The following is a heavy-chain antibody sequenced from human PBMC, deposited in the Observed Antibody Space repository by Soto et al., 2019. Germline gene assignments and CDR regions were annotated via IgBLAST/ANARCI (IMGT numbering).Heavy chain of an antibody. Sequence: SETLSLTCAVYGGSFSGYYWSWIRQPPGKGLEWIGEINHSGSTNYNPSLKSRVTISVDTSKNQFSLKLSSVTAADTAVYYCARGGFLMVYGIGPRYMDVWGKGTTVTVSS. CDR1: GGSFSGYY. CDR3: ARGGFLMVYGIGPRYMDV. D-gene: IGHD2-8*01. CDR2: INHSGST. J-gene: IGHJ6*03. V-gene: IGHV4-34*01.